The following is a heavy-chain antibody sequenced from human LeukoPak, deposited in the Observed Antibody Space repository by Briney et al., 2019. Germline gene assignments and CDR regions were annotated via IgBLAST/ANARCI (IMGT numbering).Heavy chain of an antibody. CDR1: GFTFSSYR. D-gene: IGHD5-18*01. CDR3: ARDQGVQLWPFDY. Sequence: GGSLRLSCAASGFTFSSYRMNWVRQAPGKGLELVSSISSSSSYIYYADSVKGRFTISRDNAKNSLYLQMNSLRAEDTAVYYCARDQGVQLWPFDYWGQGTLVTVSS. CDR2: ISSSSSYI. V-gene: IGHV3-21*01. J-gene: IGHJ4*02.